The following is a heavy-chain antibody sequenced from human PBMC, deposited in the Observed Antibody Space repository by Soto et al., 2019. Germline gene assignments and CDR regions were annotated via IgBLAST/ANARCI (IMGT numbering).Heavy chain of an antibody. J-gene: IGHJ4*02. Sequence: GESLKISCMGSGYKLSTWHNFTSYWIDRVRQMPGGGLEWMGVIYPGDSDTTYSPSFQGQVTISADKSISTAYLQWSNLKASDTAMYYCASPFHSYDSSGYSHWGQGTLVTVSS. V-gene: IGHV5-51*01. D-gene: IGHD3-22*01. CDR1: GYKLSTWHNFTSYW. CDR2: IYPGDSDT. CDR3: ASPFHSYDSSGYSH.